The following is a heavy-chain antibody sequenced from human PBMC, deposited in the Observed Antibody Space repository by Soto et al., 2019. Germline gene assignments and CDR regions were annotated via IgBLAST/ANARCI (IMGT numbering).Heavy chain of an antibody. CDR1: GFTFSSYG. CDR2: ISYDGSNK. CDR3: AKDLGSKDYYYYGMDV. Sequence: QVQLVESGGGVVQPGRSLRLSCTASGFTFSSYGMHWVRQAPSKGLEWVAVISYDGSNKYDTDSVKGRFTISRDNSKNTLYLQMNSLRADDTAVYYCAKDLGSKDYYYYGMDVWGQGTTVTVSS. J-gene: IGHJ6*02. V-gene: IGHV3-30*18. D-gene: IGHD1-26*01.